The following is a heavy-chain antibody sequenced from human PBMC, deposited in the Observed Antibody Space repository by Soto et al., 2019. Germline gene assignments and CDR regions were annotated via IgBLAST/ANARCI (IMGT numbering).Heavy chain of an antibody. D-gene: IGHD3-10*01. J-gene: IGHJ5*02. CDR1: ADTFTSYY. V-gene: IGHV1-46*01. Sequence: VQLVQSGAEVRKPGASVKVSCKAPADTFTSYYINWVRQAPGQGLEWMGIINPNGGSTRYAQKCQGRVTLTRDARVSTVYIEMRNLRSEETTLYFCASSAGGVYGIIIGGSNGCGPWGQGSLGSVCS. CDR3: ASSAGGVYGIIIGGSNGCGP. CDR2: INPNGGST.